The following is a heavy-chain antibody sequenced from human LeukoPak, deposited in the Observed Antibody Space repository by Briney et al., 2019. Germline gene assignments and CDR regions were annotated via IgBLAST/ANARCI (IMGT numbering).Heavy chain of an antibody. CDR2: FDPEDGET. J-gene: IGHJ4*02. Sequence: ASVKVSCKVSGYTLTELSMHWVRQAPGKGLEWMGGFDPEDGETIYAQKFQGRVTMTEDTSTDTAYMELSSLRSEDTAVYYCARCPQMYSSSWDFDYWGQGTLVTVSS. D-gene: IGHD6-13*01. V-gene: IGHV1-24*01. CDR1: GYTLTELS. CDR3: ARCPQMYSSSWDFDY.